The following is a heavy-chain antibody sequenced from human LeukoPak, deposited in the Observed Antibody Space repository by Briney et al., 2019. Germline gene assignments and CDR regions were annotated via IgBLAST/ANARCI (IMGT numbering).Heavy chain of an antibody. CDR1: GITFSNYA. Sequence: PGGSLRLSCAASGITFSNYAMNWVRQAPGRGLEWVAAISGRGGSTYYADSVKGRFTISRDNSKNTLYLQMNSLRAEDTAVYYCAKEYTGSFSPFPSYFDYWGQGTLVTVSS. CDR3: AKEYTGSFSPFPSYFDY. V-gene: IGHV3-23*01. D-gene: IGHD1-26*01. J-gene: IGHJ4*02. CDR2: ISGRGGST.